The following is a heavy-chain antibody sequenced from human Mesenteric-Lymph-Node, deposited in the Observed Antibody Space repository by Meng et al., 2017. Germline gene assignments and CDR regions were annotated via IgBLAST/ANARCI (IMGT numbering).Heavy chain of an antibody. J-gene: IGHJ4*02. Sequence: QVRRQGSGPGLVKPSQTLSLTCTVSGGSSSSGDYYWSWIRQPPGKGLEWIGEIYHSGSTNYNPSLKSRVTISVDKSKNQFSLKLSSVTATDTAAYYCARQSGYFDYWGQGTLVTVSS. D-gene: IGHD3-10*01. CDR3: ARQSGYFDY. CDR2: IYHSGST. CDR1: GGSSSSGDYY. V-gene: IGHV4-30-4*01.